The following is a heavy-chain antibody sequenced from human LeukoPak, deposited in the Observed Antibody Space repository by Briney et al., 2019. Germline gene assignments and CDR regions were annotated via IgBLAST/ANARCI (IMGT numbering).Heavy chain of an antibody. Sequence: PSETLSLTCTVSGGSISSSSYYWGWIRQPPGKGLEWIGSIYYSGSTYYNPSLKSRVTISVDTSKNQFSLKLSSVTAADTAVYYRARNPIAARPFDYWGQGTLVTVSS. D-gene: IGHD6-6*01. CDR2: IYYSGST. V-gene: IGHV4-39*01. J-gene: IGHJ4*02. CDR3: ARNPIAARPFDY. CDR1: GGSISSSSYY.